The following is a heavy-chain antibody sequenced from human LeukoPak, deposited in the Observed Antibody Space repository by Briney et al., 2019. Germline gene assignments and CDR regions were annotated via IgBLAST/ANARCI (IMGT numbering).Heavy chain of an antibody. CDR2: IYYSGST. J-gene: IGHJ4*02. Sequence: SETLSLTCTVSGGSISSYYWSWIRQPPGKGLEWIGYIYYSGSTNYNPSLKSRVTISVDTSKNQFSLKLSSVTAADTVVYYCASAAYSSSSPDYWGQGTLVTVSS. V-gene: IGHV4-59*01. CDR1: GGSISSYY. CDR3: ASAAYSSSSPDY. D-gene: IGHD6-6*01.